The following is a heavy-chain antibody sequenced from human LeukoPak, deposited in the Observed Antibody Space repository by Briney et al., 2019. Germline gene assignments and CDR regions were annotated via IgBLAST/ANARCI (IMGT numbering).Heavy chain of an antibody. D-gene: IGHD3-22*01. CDR3: ARGRWIDSSGFRSLIDY. J-gene: IGHJ4*02. Sequence: ASVKVSCKASGYTFTSYDINWVRQATGQGLEWMGWMNPNSGNTGYAQKLQGRVTMTRNTSISTAYMELSSLRSEDTAVYYCARGRWIDSSGFRSLIDYWGQGTLVTVSS. CDR2: MNPNSGNT. V-gene: IGHV1-8*01. CDR1: GYTFTSYD.